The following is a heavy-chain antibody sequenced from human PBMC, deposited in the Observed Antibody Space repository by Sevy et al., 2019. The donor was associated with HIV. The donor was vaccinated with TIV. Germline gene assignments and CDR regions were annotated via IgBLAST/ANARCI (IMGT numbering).Heavy chain of an antibody. Sequence: SETLSLTCTVSGGSISSGGYYWSWIRQHPGKGPEWIGYIYYSGSTYYNPSLKSRVTISVDTSKNQFSLKLSSVTAADTAVYYCARYYYDSSGYNNWFDPWGQGTLVTVSS. V-gene: IGHV4-31*03. CDR3: ARYYYDSSGYNNWFDP. CDR1: GGSISSGGYY. D-gene: IGHD3-22*01. J-gene: IGHJ5*02. CDR2: IYYSGST.